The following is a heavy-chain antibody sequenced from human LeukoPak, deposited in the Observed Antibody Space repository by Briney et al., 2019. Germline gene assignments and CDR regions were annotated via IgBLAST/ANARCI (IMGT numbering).Heavy chain of an antibody. CDR1: GGSVSSGSYY. Sequence: PSETLSLTCAVSGGSVSSGSYYWSWIRQPAGKGLEWIGNIHYSGSTNDNPSLKSRVTISVDTSKNQFSLKLSSVTAADTAVYYCARVNYYYGSGSYYNMIDYWGQGTLVTVSS. CDR3: ARVNYYYGSGSYYNMIDY. J-gene: IGHJ4*02. CDR2: IHYSGST. V-gene: IGHV4-61*01. D-gene: IGHD3-10*01.